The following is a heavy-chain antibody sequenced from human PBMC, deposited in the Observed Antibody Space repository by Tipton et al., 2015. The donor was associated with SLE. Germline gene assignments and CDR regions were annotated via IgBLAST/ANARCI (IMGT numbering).Heavy chain of an antibody. CDR3: AKVVDTAMVIDAFDI. J-gene: IGHJ3*02. V-gene: IGHV3-23*01. D-gene: IGHD5-18*01. CDR2: ISGSGGST. Sequence: SLRLSCAASGFTVSSNYMSWVRQAPGKGLEWVSAISGSGGSTYYADSVKGRFTISRDNSKNTLYLQMNSLRAEDTAVYYCAKVVDTAMVIDAFDIWGQGTMVTVSS. CDR1: GFTVSSNY.